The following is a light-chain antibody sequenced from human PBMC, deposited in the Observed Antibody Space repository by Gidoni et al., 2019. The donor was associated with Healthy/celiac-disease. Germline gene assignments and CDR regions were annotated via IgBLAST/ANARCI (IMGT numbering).Light chain of an antibody. Sequence: YVLNQQPPESVAPGKTARITRGGNNIGSKSVHWYQQKPGQAPVLVIYYDSDRPSGIPERFSGSNSGNTATLTISRVEAGDEADYYCQVWDSSSDHYVFGTGTKVTVL. V-gene: IGLV3-21*04. J-gene: IGLJ1*01. CDR1: NIGSKS. CDR3: QVWDSSSDHYV. CDR2: YDS.